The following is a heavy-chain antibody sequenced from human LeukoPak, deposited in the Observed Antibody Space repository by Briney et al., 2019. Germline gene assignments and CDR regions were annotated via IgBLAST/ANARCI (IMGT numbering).Heavy chain of an antibody. CDR2: IYSGGST. J-gene: IGHJ5*02. D-gene: IGHD6-19*01. CDR1: GFTVSSNY. V-gene: IGHV3-53*01. CDR3: ARDKSGYSSGWYVFGWFDP. Sequence: GGSLRLSCAASGFTVSSNYMSWVRQAPGKGLEWVSVIYSGGSTYYADSVKGRFTISRDNSKNTLYLQMNSLRAEDTAVYYCARDKSGYSSGWYVFGWFDPWGQGTLVTVSS.